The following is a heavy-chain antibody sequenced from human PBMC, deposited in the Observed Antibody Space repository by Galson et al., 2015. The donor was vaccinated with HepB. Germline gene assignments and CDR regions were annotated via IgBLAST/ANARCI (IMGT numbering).Heavy chain of an antibody. CDR2: MNPNSGNT. V-gene: IGHV1-8*01. CDR3: ARVKFRQWNAFDI. J-gene: IGHJ3*02. D-gene: IGHD6-19*01. Sequence: SVKVSCKASGYTFTSYDINWVRQATGQGLEWMGWMNPNSGNTGYAQKFQGRVTMTRNTSIGTAYMELSSLRSEDTAVYYCARVKFRQWNAFDIWGQGTMVTVSS. CDR1: GYTFTSYD.